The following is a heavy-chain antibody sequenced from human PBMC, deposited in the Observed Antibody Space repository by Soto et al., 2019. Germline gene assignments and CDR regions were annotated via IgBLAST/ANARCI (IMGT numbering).Heavy chain of an antibody. CDR1: GFNLSHPW. J-gene: IGHJ4*02. D-gene: IGHD3-9*01. CDR3: TTGIYYDILTGYHNVAY. Sequence: EVQLVESGGGLVKPGGSLRLSCVASGFNLSHPWMTWVRQAAGKGLEWVGRIKSKTDGGTADYAAPVKGRATISRDDSKNTVYLQMNSLKTKDTAVYYCTTGIYYDILTGYHNVAYWGQGALVTVSS. V-gene: IGHV3-15*01. CDR2: IKSKTDGGTA.